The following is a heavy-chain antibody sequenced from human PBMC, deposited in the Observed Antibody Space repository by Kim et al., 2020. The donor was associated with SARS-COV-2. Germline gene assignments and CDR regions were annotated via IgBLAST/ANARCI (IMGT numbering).Heavy chain of an antibody. J-gene: IGHJ6*03. CDR2: IYYSGST. CDR3: ARHELNYYYYMDV. V-gene: IGHV4-59*08. CDR1: GGSISSYY. Sequence: SETLSLTCTVSGGSISSYYWSWIRQPPGKGLEWIGYIYYSGSTNYNPSLKSRVTISVDTSKNQFSLKLSSVTAADTAVYYCARHELNYYYYMDVWGKGTTVTVSS.